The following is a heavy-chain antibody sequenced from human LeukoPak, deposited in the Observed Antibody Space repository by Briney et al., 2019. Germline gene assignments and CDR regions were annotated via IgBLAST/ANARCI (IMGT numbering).Heavy chain of an antibody. J-gene: IGHJ4*02. V-gene: IGHV1-2*06. D-gene: IGHD3-22*01. CDR3: ARDRAYYYDSSGYYELDY. CDR1: GYTFTGYY. CDR2: INPNSGGT. Sequence: GASVKLSCKASGYTFTGYYMHWVRQAPGQGLEWMGRINPNSGGTNYAQKFQGRVTMTRDTSISTAYMELSRLRSDDTAVYYCARDRAYYYDSSGYYELDYWGQGTLVTVSS.